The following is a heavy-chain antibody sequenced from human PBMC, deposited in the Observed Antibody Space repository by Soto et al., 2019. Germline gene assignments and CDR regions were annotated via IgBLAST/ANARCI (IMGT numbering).Heavy chain of an antibody. CDR3: ARVYDYVWGSFLPIDY. Sequence: GSVKVSCKASGDTFTSYGISWVLQAPGQGLEWMGWISAYNGNTNYAQKLQGRVTMTTDTSTSTAYMELRSLRSDDTAVYYCARVYDYVWGSFLPIDYWGQGTLVTVSS. D-gene: IGHD3-16*01. CDR2: ISAYNGNT. J-gene: IGHJ4*02. CDR1: GDTFTSYG. V-gene: IGHV1-18*04.